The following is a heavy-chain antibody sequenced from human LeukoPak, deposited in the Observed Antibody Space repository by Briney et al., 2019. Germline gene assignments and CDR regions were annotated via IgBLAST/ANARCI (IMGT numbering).Heavy chain of an antibody. CDR2: IYYSGST. CDR3: ARNSYSYGRYDAFDI. CDR1: GGSISSGGYC. J-gene: IGHJ3*02. Sequence: SETLSLTCTVSGGSISSGGYCWSWIRQHPGKGLEWIGYIYYSGSTYYNPSLKSRVTISVDTSKNQFSLKLSSVTAADTAVYYCARNSYSYGRYDAFDIWGQGTMVTVSS. D-gene: IGHD5-18*01. V-gene: IGHV4-31*03.